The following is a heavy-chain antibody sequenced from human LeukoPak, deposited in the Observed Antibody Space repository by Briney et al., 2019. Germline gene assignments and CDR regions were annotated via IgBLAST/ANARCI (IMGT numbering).Heavy chain of an antibody. CDR2: INPNSGGT. V-gene: IGHV1-2*02. D-gene: IGHD3-16*01. J-gene: IGHJ3*02. Sequence: ASVKVSCKASGYTFTGYYMHWVRQAPGQGLEWMGWINPNSGGTNYAQKFQGRVTMTRDTSISTAYMEPSRLRSDDTAVYYCARDLGWGMGAFDIWGQGTMVTVSS. CDR1: GYTFTGYY. CDR3: ARDLGWGMGAFDI.